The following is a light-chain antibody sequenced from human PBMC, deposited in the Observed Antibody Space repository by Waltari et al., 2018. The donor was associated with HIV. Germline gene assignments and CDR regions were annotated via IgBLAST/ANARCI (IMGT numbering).Light chain of an antibody. CDR2: GAS. CDR3: QQYGDSSFT. Sequence: EIVLTQSPGTLSLSPGERATLSCRASQSVSSSFLAWYQQKPGQAPRLLIYGASSRATGIPDRFSGSGSGTDFTLTINRLEPEDFAVYYCQQYGDSSFTFGPGTKVDIK. J-gene: IGKJ3*01. V-gene: IGKV3-20*01. CDR1: QSVSSSF.